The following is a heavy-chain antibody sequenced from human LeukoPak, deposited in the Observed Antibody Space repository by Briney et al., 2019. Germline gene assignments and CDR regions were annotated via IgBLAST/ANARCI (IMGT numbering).Heavy chain of an antibody. D-gene: IGHD7-27*01. Sequence: GGSLRLSCAASGFTFNNYGMHWVRQAPGKGLEWVAVIWKDGSNKYYADSVKGRFTISRDNSKNSLYLQMNSLRAEDTAVYYCARGTVGTGDPTFDYWGQGTLITVSS. CDR3: ARGTVGTGDPTFDY. CDR1: GFTFNNYG. J-gene: IGHJ4*02. CDR2: IWKDGSNK. V-gene: IGHV3-33*01.